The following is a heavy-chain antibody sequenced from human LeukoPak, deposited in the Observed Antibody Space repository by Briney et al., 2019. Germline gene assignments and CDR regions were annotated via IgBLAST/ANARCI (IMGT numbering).Heavy chain of an antibody. V-gene: IGHV3-33*01. CDR2: IWYDGSNK. D-gene: IGHD3-9*01. J-gene: IGHJ5*02. CDR3: ARDGYDILTGYPHDNWFDP. Sequence: PGRSLRLSCAASGFTFSSYGMHWVRQAPGKGLEWVAVIWYDGSNKCYADSVKGRFTISRDNSKNTLYLQMNSLRAEDTAVYYCARDGYDILTGYPHDNWFDPWGQGTLVTVSS. CDR1: GFTFSSYG.